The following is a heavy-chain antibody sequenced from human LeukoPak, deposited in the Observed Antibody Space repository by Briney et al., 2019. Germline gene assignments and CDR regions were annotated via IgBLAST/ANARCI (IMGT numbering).Heavy chain of an antibody. CDR3: VKNMIPFGGLIRTDAFDI. Sequence: GGSLRLSCSASGFSFSSYALHWVRQAPGKGLQYVSGINSHGDNTYYADSVRGRFTISRDNSKNTVFLQMSSLRAEDTALYYCVKNMIPFGGLIRTDAFDIWGPGTTVTVSS. J-gene: IGHJ3*02. CDR1: GFSFSSYA. D-gene: IGHD3-16*01. V-gene: IGHV3-64D*06. CDR2: INSHGDNT.